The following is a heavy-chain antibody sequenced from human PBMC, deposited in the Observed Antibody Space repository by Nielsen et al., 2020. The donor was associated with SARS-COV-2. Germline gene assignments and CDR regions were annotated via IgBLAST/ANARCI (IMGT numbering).Heavy chain of an antibody. V-gene: IGHV4-39*07. CDR2: IYYSGST. D-gene: IGHD3-10*01. Sequence: GSLRLSCTVSGGPISSSSYYWVWIRQPPGKGLEWIGSIYYSGSTYYNPSLKSRVTISVDRSKNQFSLKLSSVTAADTAVYYCARLTMVRDYYYYYYMDVWGKGTTVTVSS. J-gene: IGHJ6*03. CDR1: GGPISSSSYY. CDR3: ARLTMVRDYYYYYYMDV.